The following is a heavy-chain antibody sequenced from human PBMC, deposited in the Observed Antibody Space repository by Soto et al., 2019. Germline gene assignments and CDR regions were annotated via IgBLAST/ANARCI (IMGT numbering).Heavy chain of an antibody. CDR2: IYYSGST. V-gene: IGHV4-39*07. Sequence: SETLSLTSTVSGGSTSRSRHYWGWIRQPPGKGLEWIWSIYYSGSTYDNPSLKSRVTISVDTSKNQFSLKLSSVTAADTAVYYCARVINYDGSGRQNWFDPWGQGTLVTVSS. J-gene: IGHJ5*02. CDR3: ARVINYDGSGRQNWFDP. CDR1: GGSTSRSRHY. D-gene: IGHD3-10*01.